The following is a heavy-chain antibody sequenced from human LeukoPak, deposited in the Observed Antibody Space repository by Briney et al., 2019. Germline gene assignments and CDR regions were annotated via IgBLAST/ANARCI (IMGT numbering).Heavy chain of an antibody. CDR1: GFTFSSYE. V-gene: IGHV3-48*03. Sequence: GSLRLSCAASGFTFSSYEMNWVRQAPGKGLEWVSYISSCGSTIYYADSVKGRFTISRDNAKNSLYLQMNSLRAEDTAVYYCARGMTTEAEGYFDYWGQGTLVTVSS. CDR3: ARGMTTEAEGYFDY. J-gene: IGHJ4*02. CDR2: ISSCGSTI. D-gene: IGHD4-17*01.